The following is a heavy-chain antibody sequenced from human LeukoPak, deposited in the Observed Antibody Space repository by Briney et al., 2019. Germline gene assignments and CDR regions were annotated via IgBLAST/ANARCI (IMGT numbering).Heavy chain of an antibody. CDR3: ATLNWAYYFDN. J-gene: IGHJ4*02. CDR1: GGSISSSSHY. D-gene: IGHD7-27*01. CDR2: IYYSGST. V-gene: IGHV4-39*07. Sequence: SETLSLTCTVSGGSISSSSHYWGWIRQPPGKGLEWIGSIYYSGSTYYNPSLKSRVTISVDTSKNQFSLKLSSVTAADTAVYYCATLNWAYYFDNWGQGTLVTVSS.